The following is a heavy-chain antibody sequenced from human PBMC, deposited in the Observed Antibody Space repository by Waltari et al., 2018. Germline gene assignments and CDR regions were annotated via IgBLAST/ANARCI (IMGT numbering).Heavy chain of an antibody. V-gene: IGHV4-30-4*08. J-gene: IGHJ4*02. CDR3: ARIPLLYKPGSYFDY. D-gene: IGHD1-20*01. CDR1: GGSISSGDYY. Sequence: QVQLQESGPGLVKPSQTLSLTCTVSGGSISSGDYYWSWIRPPPGKGLEWIGYIYYSGSTYYNPSLKSRVTISVDTSKNQFSLKLSSVTAADTAVYYCARIPLLYKPGSYFDYWGQGTLVTVSS. CDR2: IYYSGST.